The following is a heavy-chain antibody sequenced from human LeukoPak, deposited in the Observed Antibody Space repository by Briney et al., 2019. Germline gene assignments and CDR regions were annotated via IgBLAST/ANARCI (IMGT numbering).Heavy chain of an antibody. CDR1: GDSINDYY. CDR2: IYKRATNYQDT. CDR3: ARESVAVGTRWFDP. V-gene: IGHV4-4*07. J-gene: IGHJ5*02. D-gene: IGHD6-19*01. Sequence: TSETLSLTCTVSGDSINDYYWTWIRQPAGKRMEWIGRIYKRATNYQDTKYNPSLESRLTLSIDASKKQFSLNLRSVTAADTAVYYCARESVAVGTRWFDPWGQGVLVSVSS.